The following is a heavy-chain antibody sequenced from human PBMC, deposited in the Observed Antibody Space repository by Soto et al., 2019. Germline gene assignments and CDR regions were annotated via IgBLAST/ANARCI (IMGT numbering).Heavy chain of an antibody. V-gene: IGHV1-18*01. CDR1: GYTFTSYG. Sequence: QVQLVQSGAEVKKPGASVKVSCKASGYTFTSYGISWVRQAPGQGLEWMGWISAYNGNTNYAQKLQGRVTMTTDTSTSTAYMELRSLRSDDTAVYYCTREGTYYSDSSGYYEYYYYYGMDVWGQGTTVTVSS. CDR2: ISAYNGNT. D-gene: IGHD3-22*01. CDR3: TREGTYYSDSSGYYEYYYYYGMDV. J-gene: IGHJ6*02.